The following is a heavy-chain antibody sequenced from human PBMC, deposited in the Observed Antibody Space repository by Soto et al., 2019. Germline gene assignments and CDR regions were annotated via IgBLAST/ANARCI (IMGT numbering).Heavy chain of an antibody. CDR1: GGSISSGGYY. CDR2: IYYSGST. Sequence: QVQLQESGPGLVKPSQTLSLTCTVSGGSISSGGYYWSWIRQHPGKGLEWIGYIYYSGSTYYNPSLKGRFTISVDTSKNQFSLKLSSVTAADTAVYYCARPILTGYYTDAFDIWGQGTMVTVSS. V-gene: IGHV4-31*03. D-gene: IGHD3-9*01. J-gene: IGHJ3*02. CDR3: ARPILTGYYTDAFDI.